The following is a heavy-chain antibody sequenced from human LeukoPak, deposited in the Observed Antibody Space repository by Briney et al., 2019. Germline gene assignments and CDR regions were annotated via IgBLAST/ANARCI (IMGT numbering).Heavy chain of an antibody. Sequence: SKTLSLTCTVSGGSISSGGYYWSWSREHPGKGLGWIGHIYYSGSTYYNPSLKSRVTISVDTSKNQFSLKLSSVTAADTAVYYCARGPSYYDSSGSYGMDVWGQGTTVTVSS. J-gene: IGHJ6*02. CDR3: ARGPSYYDSSGSYGMDV. CDR1: GGSISSGGYY. CDR2: IYYSGST. D-gene: IGHD3-22*01. V-gene: IGHV4-31*03.